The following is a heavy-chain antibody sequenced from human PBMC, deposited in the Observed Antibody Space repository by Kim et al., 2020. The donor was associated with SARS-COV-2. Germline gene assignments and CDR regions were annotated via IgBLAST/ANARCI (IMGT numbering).Heavy chain of an antibody. J-gene: IGHJ4*02. V-gene: IGHV3-48*03. Sequence: ADSVKCRFTISRDNARNSLFLQITSLRAEDTAVYYCARGVYDSSGYYHYWGQGTLVTVSS. CDR3: ARGVYDSSGYYHY. D-gene: IGHD3-22*01.